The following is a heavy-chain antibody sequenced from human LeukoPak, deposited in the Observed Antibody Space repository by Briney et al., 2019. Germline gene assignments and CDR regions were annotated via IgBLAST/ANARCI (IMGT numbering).Heavy chain of an antibody. CDR3: AKDLRAMVRGAIYVVDY. J-gene: IGHJ4*02. CDR1: GFTFSSYG. V-gene: IGHV3-23*01. Sequence: GGSLRLSCAASGFTFSSYGMSWVRQAPGKGLEWVSAISGSGGSTYYADSVKGRFTISRDNSKNTLYLQMNSLRAEDTAVYYCAKDLRAMVRGAIYVVDYWGQGTLVTVSS. CDR2: ISGSGGST. D-gene: IGHD3-10*01.